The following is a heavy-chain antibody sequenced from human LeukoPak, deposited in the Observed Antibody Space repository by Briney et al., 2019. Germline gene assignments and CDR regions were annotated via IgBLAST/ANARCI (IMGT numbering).Heavy chain of an antibody. V-gene: IGHV3-23*01. Sequence: PGGSLRLSCVASGFTFTKCAMSWIRQAPGKGLEWVAIITATGDTAYYADSVKGRFTISRDNSRNTVYMQMDSLRAEDTAIYHSAGDRNSDWYSPLDYWGQGSQVTVSP. CDR1: GFTFTKCA. CDR2: ITATGDTA. D-gene: IGHD6-19*01. J-gene: IGHJ4*02. CDR3: AGDRNSDWYSPLDY.